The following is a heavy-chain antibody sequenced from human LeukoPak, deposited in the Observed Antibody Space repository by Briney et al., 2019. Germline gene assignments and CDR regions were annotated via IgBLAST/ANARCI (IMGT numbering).Heavy chain of an antibody. V-gene: IGHV1-3*01. Sequence: ASVKVSCKASGYTFTSYAMHWVRQAPGQRLEWMGWINAGNGNTKYSQKFQGRVTFTRDTSASTAYMELSSLRSEDTAVYYCARAGGRDRSSAVVYWGQGTLVTVSS. CDR1: GYTFTSYA. D-gene: IGHD6-13*01. CDR2: INAGNGNT. J-gene: IGHJ4*02. CDR3: ARAGGRDRSSAVVY.